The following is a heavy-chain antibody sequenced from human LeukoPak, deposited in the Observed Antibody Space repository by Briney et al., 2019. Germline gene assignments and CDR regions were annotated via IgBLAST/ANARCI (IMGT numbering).Heavy chain of an antibody. CDR3: ARAAPSSGYPDDAFDI. CDR2: IYYSGST. D-gene: IGHD3-22*01. CDR1: GGSISSSSYY. J-gene: IGHJ3*02. V-gene: IGHV4-39*07. Sequence: SETLSLTCTVSGGSISSSSYYWGWIRQPPGKGLEWIGSIYYSGSTYYNPSLKSRVTISVDTSKNQFSLKLSSVTAADTAVYYCARAAPSSGYPDDAFDIWGQGTMVTVSS.